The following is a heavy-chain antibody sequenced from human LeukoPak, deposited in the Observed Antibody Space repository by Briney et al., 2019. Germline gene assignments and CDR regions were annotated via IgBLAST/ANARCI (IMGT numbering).Heavy chain of an antibody. Sequence: SQTLSLTCTVSGGSISSGSYYWSWIRQPAGKGLEWIGRIYTSGSTNYNPSLKSRVTISVDTSKNQFSLKLSSVTAADTAVYYCARDTAAYCSGGSCYHPDYWGQGTLVTVSS. D-gene: IGHD2-15*01. CDR3: ARDTAAYCSGGSCYHPDY. CDR1: GGSISSGSYY. J-gene: IGHJ4*02. V-gene: IGHV4-61*02. CDR2: IYTSGST.